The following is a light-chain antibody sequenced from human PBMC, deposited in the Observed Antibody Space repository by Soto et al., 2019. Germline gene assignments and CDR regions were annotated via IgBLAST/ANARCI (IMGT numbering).Light chain of an antibody. J-gene: IGLJ2*01. CDR3: SSYTSSSTVV. CDR2: DVS. V-gene: IGLV2-14*01. CDR1: SSDVGGYNY. Sequence: QSALTQPASVSGSPGQSITISCTGTSSDVGGYNYVSWYQQHPGKAPKLMIYDVSNRPSGVSNRFYGSKSGNTASLTISGLQAEDEADYCCSSYTSSSTVVFGGGTKLTVL.